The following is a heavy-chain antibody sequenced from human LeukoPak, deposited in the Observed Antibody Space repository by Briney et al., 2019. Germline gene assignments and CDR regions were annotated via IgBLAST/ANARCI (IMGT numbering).Heavy chain of an antibody. J-gene: IGHJ4*02. CDR3: ARDERFCNGDNHYPDLGY. V-gene: IGHV1-2*02. Sequence: GASVKVSCKASGYTFTGYYMCWVRQAPGQGLEWMGWINPNTGATKYAQNFQGRVTLTRDASIRTTFMELSSLRSDDTAFYYCARDERFCNGDNHYPDLGYWGQGTLVTVSS. CDR2: INPNTGAT. CDR1: GYTFTGYY. D-gene: IGHD2-15*01.